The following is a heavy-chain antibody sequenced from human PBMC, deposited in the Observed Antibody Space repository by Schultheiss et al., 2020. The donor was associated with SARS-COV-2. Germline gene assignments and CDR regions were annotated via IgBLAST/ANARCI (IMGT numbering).Heavy chain of an antibody. J-gene: IGHJ6*02. CDR3: ARGEMVYPDYYYYGMDV. V-gene: IGHV1-18*01. CDR1: GYTFTSYG. D-gene: IGHD2-8*01. Sequence: ASVKVSCKASGYTFTSYGISWVRQAPGQGLEWMGWISAYNGNTNYAQKLQGRVTITADKSTSTAYMELSSLRSEDTAVYYCARGEMVYPDYYYYGMDVWGQGTTATVSS. CDR2: ISAYNGNT.